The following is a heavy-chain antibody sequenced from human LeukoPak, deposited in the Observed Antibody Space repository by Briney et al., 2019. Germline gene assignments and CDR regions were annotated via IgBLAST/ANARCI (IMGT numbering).Heavy chain of an antibody. J-gene: IGHJ4*02. Sequence: GGSLRLSCAASGFTFSSYSMNWVRRAPGKGLEWVSSISSSSSYIYYADSVKGRFTISRDNAKNSLYLQMNSLRAEDTAVYYCARDHGYYGSGSPGDYWGQGTLVTVSS. CDR1: GFTFSSYS. V-gene: IGHV3-21*01. D-gene: IGHD3-10*01. CDR2: ISSSSSYI. CDR3: ARDHGYYGSGSPGDY.